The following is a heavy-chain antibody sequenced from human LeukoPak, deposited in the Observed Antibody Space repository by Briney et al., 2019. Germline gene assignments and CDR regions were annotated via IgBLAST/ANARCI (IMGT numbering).Heavy chain of an antibody. CDR1: GFTFSSYA. D-gene: IGHD3-22*01. Sequence: GGSLRLSCAASGFTFSSYAMSWVRQAPGKGLEWVSAISGSGSSTYYADSVKGRFTISRDNYKNTLYLQMNSLRAEDTAVYYCAKVPTYYYDSSGYYYFDYWGQGTLVTVSS. CDR3: AKVPTYYYDSSGYYYFDY. CDR2: ISGSGSST. V-gene: IGHV3-23*01. J-gene: IGHJ4*02.